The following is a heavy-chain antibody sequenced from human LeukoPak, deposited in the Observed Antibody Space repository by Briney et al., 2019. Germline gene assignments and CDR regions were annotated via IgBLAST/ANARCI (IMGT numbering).Heavy chain of an antibody. CDR2: IAISGSYI. D-gene: IGHD1-26*01. J-gene: IGHJ4*02. Sequence: GGSLRFSCAASGFILSDYNMNWVRQAPGKGLEWVSFIAISGSYITYADSVKGRFTISRDNAKNSLYLQMNSLRAEDTAVYYCARDLSATIRAYDYWGQGTLVTVSS. CDR3: ARDLSATIRAYDY. CDR1: GFILSDYN. V-gene: IGHV3-21*01.